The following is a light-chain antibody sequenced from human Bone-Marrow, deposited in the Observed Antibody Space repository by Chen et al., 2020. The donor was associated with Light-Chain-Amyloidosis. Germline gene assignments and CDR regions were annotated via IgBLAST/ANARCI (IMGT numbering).Light chain of an antibody. Sequence: DVVLTQSPLSLPVTLGQPASISCRPNQSLVYSDGDTYLNWFHQRPGQSPRRLIYKVSNRDSGVPARFSGSGSGTDFTLKISRVEAEDVGIYYCMQGTHWPWTLGQGTKVE. CDR2: KVS. CDR1: QSLVYSDGDTY. V-gene: IGKV2-30*01. J-gene: IGKJ1*01. CDR3: MQGTHWPWT.